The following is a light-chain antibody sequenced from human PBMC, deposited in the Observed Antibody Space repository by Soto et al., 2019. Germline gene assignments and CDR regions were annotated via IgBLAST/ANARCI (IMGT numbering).Light chain of an antibody. V-gene: IGKV3-15*01. J-gene: IGKJ5*01. Sequence: EIVMTQSPATLSVSPGERATLSCRASQSVSSNLAWYQQKPGQAPRLLIYGASTRATGIPARFSGSGSGTELTLTSSGLQSEDFAVYYGQQYNNWRAWITFGQGTRLEIK. CDR3: QQYNNWRAWIT. CDR2: GAS. CDR1: QSVSSN.